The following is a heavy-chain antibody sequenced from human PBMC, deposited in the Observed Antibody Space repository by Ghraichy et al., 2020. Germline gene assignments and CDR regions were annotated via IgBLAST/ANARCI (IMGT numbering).Heavy chain of an antibody. D-gene: IGHD2-15*01. CDR1: GFTFSSHS. V-gene: IGHV3-48*01. Sequence: GGSLRLSCTASGFTFSSHSMNWVRQAPGKGLEWVSYISSTSSNIYYADSVKGRFTISRDNAKNSLYLQMNSLRAEDTAVYFCARGLTVAAHVNWGQGTLVNVSS. CDR3: ARGLTVAAHVN. J-gene: IGHJ4*02. CDR2: ISSTSSNI.